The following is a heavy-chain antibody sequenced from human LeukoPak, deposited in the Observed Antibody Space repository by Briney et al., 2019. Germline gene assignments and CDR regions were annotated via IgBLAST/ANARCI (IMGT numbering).Heavy chain of an antibody. Sequence: GGSLRLSCAVSGITLSNYGMSWVRQAPGRGLEWVAGISDSGGGTNYADSVKGRFTISRDNPKNTLYLQMNSLRVEDTAVYFCAKRGVVIRVILVGFHKEAYYFDSWGQEALVTVSS. V-gene: IGHV3-23*01. CDR3: AKRGVVIRVILVGFHKEAYYFDS. CDR2: ISDSGGGT. D-gene: IGHD3-22*01. J-gene: IGHJ4*02. CDR1: GITLSNYG.